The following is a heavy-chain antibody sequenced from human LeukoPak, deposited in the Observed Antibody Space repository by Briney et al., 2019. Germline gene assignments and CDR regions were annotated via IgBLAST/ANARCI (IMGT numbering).Heavy chain of an antibody. J-gene: IGHJ6*03. Sequence: GGSLRLSCAASGFTFSSYSMNWVRQAPGKGLEWVSSISSSSSYIYYADSVKGRFTISRDNAKNSLYLQMNSLRAEDTAVYYCARRAYDSSGYYYGTRGYYYYYMDVWGKGTTVTVSS. V-gene: IGHV3-21*01. D-gene: IGHD3-22*01. CDR3: ARRAYDSSGYYYGTRGYYYYYMDV. CDR1: GFTFSSYS. CDR2: ISSSSSYI.